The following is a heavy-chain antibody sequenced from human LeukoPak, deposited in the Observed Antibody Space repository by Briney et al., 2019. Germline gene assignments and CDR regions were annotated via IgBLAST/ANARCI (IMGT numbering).Heavy chain of an antibody. Sequence: QPGGSLRLSCAASGFTVSGSDMSWVRQAPGKGLEWVSVVYSDSSTYYADSVKGRFTISRDNSKNTLYLQMNSLRAEDTAVYYCARPVTYYYDSSGYSDYWGQGTLVTVSS. V-gene: IGHV3-53*05. D-gene: IGHD3-22*01. CDR3: ARPVTYYYDSSGYSDY. J-gene: IGHJ4*02. CDR2: VYSDSST. CDR1: GFTVSGSD.